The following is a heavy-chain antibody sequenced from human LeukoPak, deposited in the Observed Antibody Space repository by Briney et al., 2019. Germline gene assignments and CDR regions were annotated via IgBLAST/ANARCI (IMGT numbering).Heavy chain of an antibody. J-gene: IGHJ6*03. CDR3: AKTMYYDFWSGPPDYYYYMDV. D-gene: IGHD3-3*01. Sequence: PGGSLRLSCAASGFTFSDYYMSWIRQAPGKGLEWVSAISGSGGSTYYADSVKGRFTISRDNSKNTLYLQMNSLRAEDTAVYYCAKTMYYDFWSGPPDYYYYMDVWGKGTTVTVSS. V-gene: IGHV3-23*01. CDR1: GFTFSDYY. CDR2: ISGSGGST.